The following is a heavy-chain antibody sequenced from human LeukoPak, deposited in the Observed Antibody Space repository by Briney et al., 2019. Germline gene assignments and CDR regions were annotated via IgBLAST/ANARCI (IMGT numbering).Heavy chain of an antibody. CDR3: ARDPEQWLVVGYFGY. V-gene: IGHV3-30*19. D-gene: IGHD6-19*01. CDR1: GFTFSSYG. Sequence: HPGRSLRLSCAASGFTFSSYGMHWVRQAPGKGLEWVAVIWYDGSNKYYADSVKGRFTISRGNSKNTLYLQMNSLRAEDTAVYYCARDPEQWLVVGYFGYWGQGTLVTVSS. J-gene: IGHJ4*02. CDR2: IWYDGSNK.